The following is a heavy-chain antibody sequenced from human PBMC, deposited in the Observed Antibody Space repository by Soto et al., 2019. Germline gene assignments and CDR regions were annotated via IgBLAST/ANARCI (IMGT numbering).Heavy chain of an antibody. V-gene: IGHV1-18*01. CDR2: ISGYNGDT. D-gene: IGHD3-10*01. CDR1: GYTFTIYG. Sequence: ASVKVSCKASGYTFTIYGFSWVRQAPGQGLEWMGWISGYNGDTNYAQKFQDRVSMTIDTSTSTAYMELRSLRSDDTAVYYCARDPGTRSDYWGQGTLVTVSS. J-gene: IGHJ4*02. CDR3: ARDPGTRSDY.